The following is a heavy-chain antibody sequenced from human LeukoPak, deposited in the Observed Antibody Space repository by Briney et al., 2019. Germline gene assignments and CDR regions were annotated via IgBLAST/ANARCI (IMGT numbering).Heavy chain of an antibody. V-gene: IGHV3-23*01. J-gene: IGHJ4*02. D-gene: IGHD3-3*01. CDR2: ISGSGGST. CDR3: AKDPYYDFWSGYVYFDY. CDR1: GFTVSSNY. Sequence: PGGSLRLSCAASGFTVSSNYMSWVRQAPGKGLEWVSAISGSGGSTYYADSVKGRFTISRDNSKNTLYLQMNSLRAEDTAVYYCAKDPYYDFWSGYVYFDYWGQGTLVTVSS.